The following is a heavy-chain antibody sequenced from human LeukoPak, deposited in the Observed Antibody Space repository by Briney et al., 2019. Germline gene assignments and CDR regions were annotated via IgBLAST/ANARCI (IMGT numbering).Heavy chain of an antibody. J-gene: IGHJ4*02. V-gene: IGHV3-53*01. CDR3: ASSLGYSYEI. CDR1: VFTVSSNY. D-gene: IGHD5-18*01. CDR2: IYSGGST. Sequence: TGGSLRLSCAASVFTVSSNYMSWVRQAPGKGLEWVSVIYSGGSTYYADSVKGRFTISRDNSKNTLYLQMNSLRAEDTAVYYCASSLGYSYEIWGQGTLVTVSS.